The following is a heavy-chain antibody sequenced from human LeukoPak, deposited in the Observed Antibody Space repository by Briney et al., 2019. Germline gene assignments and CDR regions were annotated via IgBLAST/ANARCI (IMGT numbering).Heavy chain of an antibody. CDR3: AKGNYHDSNSYLYYFDC. J-gene: IGHJ4*02. D-gene: IGHD3-22*01. CDR2: IKQDGSEI. V-gene: IGHV3-7*03. Sequence: GGSLRLSCAASGFTFSNYWMTWVRQAPGKGLEWVATIKQDGSEIFYVDSVKGQFTISRDNAKNSLSLQMSSLRAEDTALYHCAKGNYHDSNSYLYYFDCWGQGTLVTVSS. CDR1: GFTFSNYW.